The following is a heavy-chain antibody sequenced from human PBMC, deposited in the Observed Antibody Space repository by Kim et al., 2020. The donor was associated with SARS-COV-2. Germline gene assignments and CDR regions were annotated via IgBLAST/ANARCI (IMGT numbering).Heavy chain of an antibody. Sequence: GRFTIARDNSKNTLYLQMNRLRAEDTAVYYCAKDFLVAAAGDYCYYYGMDVWGQGTTVTVSS. J-gene: IGHJ6*02. V-gene: IGHV3-23*01. CDR3: AKDFLVAAAGDYCYYYGMDV. D-gene: IGHD6-13*01.